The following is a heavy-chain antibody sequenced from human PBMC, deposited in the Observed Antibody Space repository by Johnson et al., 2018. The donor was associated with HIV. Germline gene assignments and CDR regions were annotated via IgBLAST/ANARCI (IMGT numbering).Heavy chain of an antibody. CDR1: GFTFSSYA. J-gene: IGHJ3*02. V-gene: IGHV3-30*02. CDR2: IRYDGSNK. D-gene: IGHD1-26*01. CDR3: AKDRRQSSWELLDDAFDI. Sequence: QMQLVESGGGLVQPGGSLRLSCAASGFTFSSYAMSWVRQAPGKGLEWVAFIRYDGSNKYYVDSVKGRFTISRDNSKNTLYLQMNSLRAEDTAVYYCAKDRRQSSWELLDDAFDIWGQGTMVTVSS.